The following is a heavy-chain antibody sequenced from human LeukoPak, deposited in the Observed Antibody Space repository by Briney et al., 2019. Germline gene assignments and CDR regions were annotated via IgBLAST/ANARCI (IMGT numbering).Heavy chain of an antibody. CDR1: GFTFSDYY. D-gene: IGHD3-22*01. CDR2: ISSSGSTI. V-gene: IGHV3-11*01. Sequence: PGGSLRLSCAASGFTFSDYYMSWIRQAPGKGLEWVSYISSSGSTIYYADSVKGRFTISRDNAKNSLYLQMNSLRAEDTAVYYCARDFTVIVYDAFDIWGQGTMVTVSS. CDR3: ARDFTVIVYDAFDI. J-gene: IGHJ3*02.